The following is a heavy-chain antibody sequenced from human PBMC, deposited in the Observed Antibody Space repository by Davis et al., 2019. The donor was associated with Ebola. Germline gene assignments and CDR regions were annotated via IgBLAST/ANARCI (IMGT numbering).Heavy chain of an antibody. Sequence: GGSLRLSCASSGFTVSSNTMSWVRQAPGKGLEWVSVIYNAGSTNYVDSVKGRFTISRDNSKNTLYLQMNSLRAEDTAVYYCAREGVWELPTDWGQGTLVTVSS. CDR2: IYNAGST. CDR3: AREGVWELPTD. D-gene: IGHD1-26*01. V-gene: IGHV3-66*01. CDR1: GFTVSSNT. J-gene: IGHJ4*02.